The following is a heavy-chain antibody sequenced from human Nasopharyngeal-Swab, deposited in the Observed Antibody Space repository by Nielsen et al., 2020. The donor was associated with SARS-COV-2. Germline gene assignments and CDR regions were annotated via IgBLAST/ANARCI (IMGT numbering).Heavy chain of an antibody. CDR2: IYYSGST. D-gene: IGHD3-9*01. Sequence: PGKGLEWIGSIYYSGSTYYNPSLKSRVTISVDTSKNQFSLKLSSVTAADTAVYYCARGGPLLRYFPRNWFDPWGQGTLVTVSS. V-gene: IGHV4-39*01. CDR3: ARGGPLLRYFPRNWFDP. J-gene: IGHJ5*02.